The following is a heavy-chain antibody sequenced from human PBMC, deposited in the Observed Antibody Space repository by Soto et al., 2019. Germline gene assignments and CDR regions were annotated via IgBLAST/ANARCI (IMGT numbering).Heavy chain of an antibody. J-gene: IGHJ5*02. D-gene: IGHD5-12*01. Sequence: PGGSLRLSCAASGFTFSSYAMSWVRQAPGKGLEWVSAISGSGGSTYYADSVKGRFTSSSDTSKNTLYLQMNSLRAEDTAVYYCAKKKGSDFLGIVGWFDPWGQGTLVTVSS. CDR2: ISGSGGST. V-gene: IGHV3-23*01. CDR3: AKKKGSDFLGIVGWFDP. CDR1: GFTFSSYA.